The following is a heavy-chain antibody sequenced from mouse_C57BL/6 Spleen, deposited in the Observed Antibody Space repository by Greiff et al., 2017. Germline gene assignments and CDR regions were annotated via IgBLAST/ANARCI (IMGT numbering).Heavy chain of an antibody. V-gene: IGHV1-76*01. D-gene: IGHD1-2*01. Sequence: QVQLQQSGAELVRPGASVKLSCKASGYTFTDYYINWVKQRPGQGLEWIARIYPGSGNTYYNEKFKGKATLTAEKSSSTAYMQLSSLTSEDSAVYFCARLDITTGWYFDVWGTGTTVTVSS. J-gene: IGHJ1*03. CDR1: GYTFTDYY. CDR2: IYPGSGNT. CDR3: ARLDITTGWYFDV.